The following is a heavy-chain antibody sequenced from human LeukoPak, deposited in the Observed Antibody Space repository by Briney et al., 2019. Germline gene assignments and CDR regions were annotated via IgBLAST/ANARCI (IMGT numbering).Heavy chain of an antibody. Sequence: ASVKVSCKASGYTFTSYYMHWVRQAPGQGLEWMGWINPNSGGTNYAQKFQGRVTMTRDMSTSTAYMELSSLRSEDTAVYYCARSQYCTNGVCYTYAFDIWGQGTMVTVSS. D-gene: IGHD2-8*01. CDR1: GYTFTSYY. V-gene: IGHV1-2*02. CDR3: ARSQYCTNGVCYTYAFDI. CDR2: INPNSGGT. J-gene: IGHJ3*02.